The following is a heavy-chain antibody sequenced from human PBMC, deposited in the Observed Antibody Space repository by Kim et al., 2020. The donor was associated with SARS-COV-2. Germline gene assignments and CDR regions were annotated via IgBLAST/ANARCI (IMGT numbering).Heavy chain of an antibody. J-gene: IGHJ4*02. Sequence: GGSLRLSCTASGFTFGDDTMSWFRRPPGKGLEWLGFIRSKTYGATTDYAASLKGRFSISRDDSKSIAYLQMNSLKTEDTAVYYCSRGPPKAWLAYFDYWGQGTLVTVSS. D-gene: IGHD6-19*01. V-gene: IGHV3-49*03. CDR2: IRSKTYGATT. CDR3: SRGPPKAWLAYFDY. CDR1: GFTFGDDT.